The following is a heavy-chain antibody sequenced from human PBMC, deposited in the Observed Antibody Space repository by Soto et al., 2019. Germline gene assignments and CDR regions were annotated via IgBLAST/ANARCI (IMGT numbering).Heavy chain of an antibody. CDR1: GGSFSGYY. CDR3: ARGKPRYRSSTSCYSHYYYYGMDV. V-gene: IGHV4-34*01. CDR2: INHSGST. D-gene: IGHD2-2*01. Sequence: PSETLSLTCAVYGGSFSGYYWSWIRQPPGKGLEWIGEINHSGSTNYNPSLKSRVTISVDTSKNQFSLKLSSVTATDTAVYYCARGKPRYRSSTSCYSHYYYYGMDVWGQGTTVTVSS. J-gene: IGHJ6*02.